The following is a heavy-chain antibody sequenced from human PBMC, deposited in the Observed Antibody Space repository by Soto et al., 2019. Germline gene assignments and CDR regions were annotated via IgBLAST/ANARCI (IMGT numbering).Heavy chain of an antibody. Sequence: PSETLSLTCAVYGGSFSGYYWSWIRQPPGKGLEWIGEINHSGSTNYNPSLKSRVTISVDTSKNQFSLKLSSVTAADTAVYYCARGRRDFVYYYGSGSYSPYYYYGMDVWGQGTTVT. D-gene: IGHD3-10*01. J-gene: IGHJ6*02. V-gene: IGHV4-34*01. CDR1: GGSFSGYY. CDR2: INHSGST. CDR3: ARGRRDFVYYYGSGSYSPYYYYGMDV.